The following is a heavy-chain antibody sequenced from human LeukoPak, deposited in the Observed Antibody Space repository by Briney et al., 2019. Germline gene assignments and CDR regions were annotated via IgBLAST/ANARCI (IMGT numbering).Heavy chain of an antibody. CDR2: ISPDGSRT. Sequence: GGSPRLSCAASGFTFSGSWMTWVRQAPGKGLVWVSHISPDGSRTNYVDSAKGRFTISRDNAKNTLYLQMNSLRAEDTAVYYCARGQGWLHQFDYWGQGTLVTVSS. V-gene: IGHV3-74*01. J-gene: IGHJ4*02. CDR1: GFTFSGSW. D-gene: IGHD5-24*01. CDR3: ARGQGWLHQFDY.